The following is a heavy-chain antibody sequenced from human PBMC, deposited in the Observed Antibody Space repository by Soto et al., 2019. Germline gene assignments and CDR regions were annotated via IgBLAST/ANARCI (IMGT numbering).Heavy chain of an antibody. V-gene: IGHV4-34*01. Sequence: KPSETLSLTCAVYGGSANGYYWNWIRQPPGKGLEWIGEINHTGGTHYNPSLKSRVTMSVDTSKNQFSLRLSSVAAADTAIYYCATRITVFGLLIPPFDPWGRGTQVTVSS. CDR1: GGSANGYY. J-gene: IGHJ5*02. CDR3: ATRITVFGLLIPPFDP. D-gene: IGHD3-3*01. CDR2: INHTGGT.